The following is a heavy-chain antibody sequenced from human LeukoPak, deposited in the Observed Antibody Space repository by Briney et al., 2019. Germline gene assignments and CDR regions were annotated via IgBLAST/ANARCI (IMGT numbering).Heavy chain of an antibody. D-gene: IGHD4-23*01. CDR3: ARGLSYGLRWYSTLLNWFDP. J-gene: IGHJ5*02. V-gene: IGHV4-61*02. CDR2: IYTSGST. CDR1: GGSISSGSYY. Sequence: SQTLSLTCTVSGGSISSGSYYWSWIRQPAGKGLEWIGRIYTSGSTNYNPSLKSRVTISLDTSKNQFSLKLSSVPAADTAVYYCARGLSYGLRWYSTLLNWFDPWGQGTLVTVAS.